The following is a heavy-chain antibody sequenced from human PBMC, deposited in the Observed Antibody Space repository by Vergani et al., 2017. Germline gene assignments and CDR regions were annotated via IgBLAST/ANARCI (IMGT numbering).Heavy chain of an antibody. Sequence: EVQLLESGGGLVQPGGSLRLSCAASGFTFSSYAMSWVRQAPGKGLEWVSAISGSGGSTYYADSVKGRFTISRDNSKNSLYLQMNSLRAEDTAVYYCARVEDVVYYMDVWGKGTTVTVSS. J-gene: IGHJ6*03. V-gene: IGHV3-23*01. CDR3: ARVEDVVYYMDV. CDR2: ISGSGGST. CDR1: GFTFSSYA. D-gene: IGHD2-15*01.